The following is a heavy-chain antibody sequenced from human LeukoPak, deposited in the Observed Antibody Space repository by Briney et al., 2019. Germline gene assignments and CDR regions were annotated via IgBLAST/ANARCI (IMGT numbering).Heavy chain of an antibody. CDR1: GGSFSGYY. CDR3: ARGRGIQLADNWFDP. D-gene: IGHD5-18*01. V-gene: IGHV4-34*01. CDR2: INHSGST. Sequence: SETLSLTCAVYGGSFSGYYWSWIRQPPGKGLEWIGEINHSGSTNYNPSLKSRVTISVDTSKNQFSLKLSSVTAADTAVYYCARGRGIQLADNWFDPWGQGTLVTVSS. J-gene: IGHJ5*02.